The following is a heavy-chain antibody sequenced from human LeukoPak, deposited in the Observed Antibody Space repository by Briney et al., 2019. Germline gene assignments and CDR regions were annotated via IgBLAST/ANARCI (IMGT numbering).Heavy chain of an antibody. CDR1: GFTFSTYW. CDR2: IKEDGSAT. Sequence: GSLRLSCAASGFTFSTYWMTWVRQAPGKGPEWVANIKEDGSATYYVNSVKGRFTISRDNAKKSLYLQMNSLRAEDTAVYYCARDSPGYLAYDSWGQGTLVTVSS. CDR3: ARDSPGYLAYDS. D-gene: IGHD1-1*01. V-gene: IGHV3-7*04. J-gene: IGHJ4*02.